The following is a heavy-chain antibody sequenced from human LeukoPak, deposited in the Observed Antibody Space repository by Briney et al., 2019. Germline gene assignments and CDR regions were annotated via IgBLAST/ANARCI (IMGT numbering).Heavy chain of an antibody. CDR2: SRNKANSYTT. D-gene: IGHD6-25*01. Sequence: GGSLRLSCAASGFTLSDHYMDWVRQAPGKGLEWVARSRNKANSYTTRYAASVTGRFTVSRDESKNSLYLQMNSLKTEDTAVYYCARGGYDYFDYWGQGTLVTVSS. CDR3: ARGGYDYFDY. V-gene: IGHV3-72*01. CDR1: GFTLSDHY. J-gene: IGHJ4*02.